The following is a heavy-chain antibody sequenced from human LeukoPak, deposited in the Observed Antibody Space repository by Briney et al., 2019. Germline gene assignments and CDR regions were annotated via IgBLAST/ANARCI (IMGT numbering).Heavy chain of an antibody. D-gene: IGHD1-7*01. CDR1: SGSISSRSYY. CDR3: AGTEWNYAR. V-gene: IGHV4-39*07. CDR2: IYYSGST. Sequence: SETLSLTCTVSSGSISSRSYYWGWIRQPPGKGLEWIGSIYYSGSTNYNPSLKSRVTISLDTSKNQFSLKLSSVTAADTAVYYCAGTEWNYARWGQGTLVTVSS. J-gene: IGHJ4*02.